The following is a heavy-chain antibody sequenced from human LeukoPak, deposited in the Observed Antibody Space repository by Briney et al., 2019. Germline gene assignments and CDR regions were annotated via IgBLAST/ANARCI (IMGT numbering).Heavy chain of an antibody. CDR1: GFTVSSNY. CDR2: IYSGGST. V-gene: IGHV3-66*01. CDR3: ARVTRDGYNDY. D-gene: IGHD5-24*01. Sequence: GGSLRLSCAASGFTVSSNYMSWVRQAPGKGLEWVSVIYSGGSTYYSDSVKGRFTISRDNSKNTLYLQMNSLRAEDTAVYYCARVTRDGYNDYWGQGTLVTVSS. J-gene: IGHJ4*02.